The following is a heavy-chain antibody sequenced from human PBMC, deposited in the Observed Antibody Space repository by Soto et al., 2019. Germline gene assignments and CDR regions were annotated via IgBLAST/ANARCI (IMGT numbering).Heavy chain of an antibody. D-gene: IGHD6-19*01. V-gene: IGHV1-69*01. Sequence: QVQLVQSGAEVKKPGSSVKVSCKASGGTFSSYAISWVRQAPGQGLEWMGGIIPIFGTANYAQKFQGRVTITADESTSTAYMELSSLRSEDTAVYYCARVNSNRAVAGNASLDYWGQGTLVTVAS. J-gene: IGHJ4*02. CDR2: IIPIFGTA. CDR3: ARVNSNRAVAGNASLDY. CDR1: GGTFSSYA.